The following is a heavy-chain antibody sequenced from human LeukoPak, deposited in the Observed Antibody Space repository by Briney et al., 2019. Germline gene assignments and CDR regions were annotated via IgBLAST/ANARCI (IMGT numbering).Heavy chain of an antibody. Sequence: SETLSLTCAVYGGSFSGYYWSWIRQPPGKGLEWIGEINHSGSTNYNPSLKSRVTISVDTSKNQFSLKLSSVTAADTAVYYCARSSTYYDSSGYRIWGQGTLVTVSS. J-gene: IGHJ4*02. V-gene: IGHV4-34*01. D-gene: IGHD3-22*01. CDR3: ARSSTYYDSSGYRI. CDR1: GGSFSGYY. CDR2: INHSGST.